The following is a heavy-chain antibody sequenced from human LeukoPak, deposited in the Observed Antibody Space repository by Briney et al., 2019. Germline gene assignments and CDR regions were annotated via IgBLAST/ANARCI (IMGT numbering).Heavy chain of an antibody. CDR1: GFTFSSYA. D-gene: IGHD3-10*01. V-gene: IGHV3-23*01. CDR2: VSDRGGST. J-gene: IGHJ4*02. CDR3: AKSANSGSYYRVYFDY. Sequence: PGRSLRLSCAASGFTFSSYAVRWVRQPPGKGLEWVSSVSDRGGSTYYADSVKGRVTISGYNSKNKLYLQMHRLRADDTAVYYCAKSANSGSYYRVYFDYWGQGPLVTVPS.